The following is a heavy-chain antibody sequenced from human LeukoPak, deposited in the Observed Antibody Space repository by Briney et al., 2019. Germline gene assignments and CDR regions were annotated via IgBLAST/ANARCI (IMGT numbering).Heavy chain of an antibody. CDR3: ARGRAGYYYYYGMDV. J-gene: IGHJ6*02. V-gene: IGHV4-59*12. D-gene: IGHD3-10*01. CDR1: GGSISSYY. Sequence: SETLSLTCTVSGGSISSYYWSWIRQPPGKGLEWIGYIYYSGSTNYNPSLKSRVTISVDTSKNQFSLKLSSVTAADTAVYYCARGRAGYYYYYGMDVWGQGTTVTVSS. CDR2: IYYSGST.